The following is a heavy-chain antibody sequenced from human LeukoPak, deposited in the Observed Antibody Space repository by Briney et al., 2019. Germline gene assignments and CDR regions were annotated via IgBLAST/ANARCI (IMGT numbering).Heavy chain of an antibody. V-gene: IGHV3-53*01. D-gene: IGHD1-26*01. CDR3: AKEVFVSIVGATMFDY. CDR1: GFTVSSNS. CDR2: IYSDNT. Sequence: GGSLRLSCTVSGFTVSSNSMSWARQAPGKGLEWVSFIYSDNTHYSDSVKGRFTISRDNSKNTLYLQMNSLRAEDTAVYYCAKEVFVSIVGATMFDYWGQGTLVTVSS. J-gene: IGHJ4*02.